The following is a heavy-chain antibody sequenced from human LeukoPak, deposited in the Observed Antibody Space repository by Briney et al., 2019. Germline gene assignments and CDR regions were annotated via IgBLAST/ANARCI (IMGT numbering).Heavy chain of an antibody. Sequence: PGRSLRLSCAASGFTFSSYGMHWVRQAPGKGLEWVAVISYDGSSKYYADSVKGRFTISRDNSKNTLYLQMNSLRAEDTAVYYCAKESGGTTVQPINYWGQGTLVTVSS. CDR3: AKESGGTTVQPINY. CDR1: GFTFSSYG. V-gene: IGHV3-30*18. J-gene: IGHJ4*02. CDR2: ISYDGSSK. D-gene: IGHD4-11*01.